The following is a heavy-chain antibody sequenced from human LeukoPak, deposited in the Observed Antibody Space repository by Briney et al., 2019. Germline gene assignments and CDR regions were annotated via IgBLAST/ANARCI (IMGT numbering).Heavy chain of an antibody. CDR3: AKQLGYCSDGSCYFPY. J-gene: IGHJ4*02. V-gene: IGHV3-23*01. Sequence: GGSLRLSCAASGFIFSSSAMSWVRQAPGKGLEWVSAISNNGGYTYYADSVQGRFTISRDNSKSTLCLQMNSLRAEDTAVYYCAKQLGYCSDGSCYFPYWGQGTLVTVSS. D-gene: IGHD2-15*01. CDR2: ISNNGGYT. CDR1: GFIFSSSA.